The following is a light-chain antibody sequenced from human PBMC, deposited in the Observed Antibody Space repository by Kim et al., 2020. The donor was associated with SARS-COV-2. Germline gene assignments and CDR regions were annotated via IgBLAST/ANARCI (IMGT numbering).Light chain of an antibody. CDR2: GAS. V-gene: IGKV3-15*01. CDR1: QSVSSN. J-gene: IGKJ2*01. CDR3: QQYNNWTPYT. Sequence: EIVMTQSPATLSVSPGERATLSCRASQSVSSNLAWYQQKPGQAPRLLIYGASTRATGIPARFSGSGSGTEFTLTINSLQSEDFAVYYCQQYNNWTPYTFGQGTKLEI.